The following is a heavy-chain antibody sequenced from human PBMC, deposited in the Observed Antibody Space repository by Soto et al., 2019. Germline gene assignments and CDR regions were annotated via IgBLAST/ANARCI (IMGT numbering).Heavy chain of an antibody. J-gene: IGHJ6*02. D-gene: IGHD6-6*01. CDR1: GFTFSSYA. Sequence: GGSLRLSCAASGFTFSSYAMNWVRQAPGKGLEWVSAISGSGGSTYYADSVKGRFTISRDNFKNTLYLQMNSLRAEDTAVYYCAKDMYSSSPRYDAFDTWGQGTTLTVSS. V-gene: IGHV3-23*01. CDR3: AKDMYSSSPRYDAFDT. CDR2: ISGSGGST.